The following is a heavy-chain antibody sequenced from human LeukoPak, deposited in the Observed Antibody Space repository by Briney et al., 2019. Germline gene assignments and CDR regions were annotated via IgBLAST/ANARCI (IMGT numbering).Heavy chain of an antibody. CDR1: GGTFSSYA. D-gene: IGHD2-21*02. CDR2: IIPIFGTA. Sequence: SVKVSCKASGGTFSSYAISWVRQAPGQGLEWMGGIIPIFGTANYAQKFQGRVTITTDESTSTAYMELSSLRSEDTAVYYCARDVTACGGDCINWFDPWGQGTLVTVSS. CDR3: ARDVTACGGDCINWFDP. V-gene: IGHV1-69*05. J-gene: IGHJ5*02.